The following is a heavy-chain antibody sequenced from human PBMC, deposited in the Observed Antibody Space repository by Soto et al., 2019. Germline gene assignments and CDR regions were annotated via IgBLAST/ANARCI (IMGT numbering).Heavy chain of an antibody. J-gene: IGHJ4*02. V-gene: IGHV4-59*08. Sequence: SETLSFTCTVSGGSISIYYWSWIRQPPGKGLEWIGYIYYSGSTNYNPSLKSRVTISVDTSKNQFSLKLSSVTAADTAVYYCARHDTAMVTGHLDYWGQGTLVTVSS. CDR3: ARHDTAMVTGHLDY. CDR2: IYYSGST. D-gene: IGHD5-18*01. CDR1: GGSISIYY.